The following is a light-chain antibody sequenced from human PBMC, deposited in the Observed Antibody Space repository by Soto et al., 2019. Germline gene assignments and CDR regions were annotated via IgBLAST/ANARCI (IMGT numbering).Light chain of an antibody. CDR2: SAS. J-gene: IGKJ1*01. CDR1: QTISSW. V-gene: IGKV1-5*01. Sequence: DIQMTQSPSTLSGSVGDRVTITCRASQTISSWLAWYQQKPGKGPKLLIYSASTLESGVPSRFSGSGSGTDFTLTISSLQPEDFATYYCQQFNNYPRTFGQGTKVDIK. CDR3: QQFNNYPRT.